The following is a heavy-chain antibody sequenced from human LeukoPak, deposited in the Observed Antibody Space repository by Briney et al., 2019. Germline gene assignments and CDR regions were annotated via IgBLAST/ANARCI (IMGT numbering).Heavy chain of an antibody. D-gene: IGHD3-22*01. J-gene: IGHJ6*02. CDR1: GGSISSYY. CDR2: IYHSGRT. CDR3: ARTRSHYNSYYYEPYYYGMDV. V-gene: IGHV4-59*01. Sequence: SETLSLTCTVPGGSISSYYWSWIRQPPGKGLEWIGYIYHSGRTNYNPSLKSRVTISVDTSKNQFSLKLSSVTAADTAVYYCARTRSHYNSYYYEPYYYGMDVWGQGTTVTVSS.